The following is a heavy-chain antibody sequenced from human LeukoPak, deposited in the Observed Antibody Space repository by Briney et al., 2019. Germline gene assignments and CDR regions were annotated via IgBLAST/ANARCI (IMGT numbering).Heavy chain of an antibody. Sequence: ASVKVSCKASGYTFTSYYMHWVRQAPGQGLEWMGIINPSGGSTSYAQKFQGRVTVTRDTSTSTVYMELSSLRSEDTAVYYCARGATSWFGESPAYYYMDVWGKGTTVTVSS. CDR3: ARGATSWFGESPAYYYMDV. D-gene: IGHD3-10*01. V-gene: IGHV1-46*01. CDR1: GYTFTSYY. CDR2: INPSGGST. J-gene: IGHJ6*03.